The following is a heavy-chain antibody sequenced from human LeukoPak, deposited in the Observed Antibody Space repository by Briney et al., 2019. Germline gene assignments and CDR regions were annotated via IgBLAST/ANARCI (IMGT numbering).Heavy chain of an antibody. CDR3: ARLSFGGVIVIGNFDY. V-gene: IGHV4-34*01. J-gene: IGHJ4*02. Sequence: SETLSLTCAVYGGSFSGYYWSWIRQPPGKGLEWIGEINHSGSTNYNPSLKSRVTISVDTSKNQFSLKLSSVTAADTAVYYCARLSFGGVIVIGNFDYWGQGTLVTVSS. CDR1: GGSFSGYY. CDR2: INHSGST. D-gene: IGHD3-16*02.